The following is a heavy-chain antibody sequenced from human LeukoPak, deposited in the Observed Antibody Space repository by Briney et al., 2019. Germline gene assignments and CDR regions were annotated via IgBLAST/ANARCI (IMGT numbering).Heavy chain of an antibody. CDR1: GFTFSSYG. CDR3: ARAGIAADFDY. D-gene: IGHD6-25*01. Sequence: GGSLRLSCAASGFTFSSYGMHWVRQAPGKGLEWVAVMWYDGSNKYYADSVKGRFTISRDNSKNTLYLQMNSLRAEDTAVYYCARAGIAADFDYWGQGTLVTVSS. CDR2: MWYDGSNK. V-gene: IGHV3-33*01. J-gene: IGHJ4*02.